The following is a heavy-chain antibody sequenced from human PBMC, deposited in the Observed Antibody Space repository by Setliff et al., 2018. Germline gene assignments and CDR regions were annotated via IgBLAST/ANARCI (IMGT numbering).Heavy chain of an antibody. V-gene: IGHV5-51*01. D-gene: IGHD3-22*01. CDR1: GYSFSSYW. Sequence: GESLKISCKGSGYSFSSYWIGWVRQMPGKGLEWMGIIFPGNSDTRYSPSFQGQVTISADKSISTAYLQWSSLKASDTAMYYCARPRDYDSNAYYPIGFDYWGQGTLVTVSS. CDR3: ARPRDYDSNAYYPIGFDY. J-gene: IGHJ4*02. CDR2: IFPGNSDT.